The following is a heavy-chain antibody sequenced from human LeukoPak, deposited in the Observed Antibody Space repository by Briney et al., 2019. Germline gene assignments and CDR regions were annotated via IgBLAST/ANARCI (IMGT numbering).Heavy chain of an antibody. V-gene: IGHV1-46*01. CDR3: ARVVPAAISGPYYYYYYYMDV. CDR1: GYTFTNYY. CDR2: INPTSGAT. J-gene: IGHJ6*03. Sequence: ASVKVSRKASGYTFTNYYIHWVRQAPGRGLEWMGIINPTSGATSYIQNFQGRFTMTRDMSTSTVYMELSSLRSEDTALYYCARVVPAAISGPYYYYYYYMDVWGKGTTVTVSS. D-gene: IGHD2-2*02.